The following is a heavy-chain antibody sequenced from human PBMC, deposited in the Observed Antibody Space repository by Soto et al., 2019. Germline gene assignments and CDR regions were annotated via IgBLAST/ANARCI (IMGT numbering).Heavy chain of an antibody. J-gene: IGHJ3*02. CDR3: ARGHGTYYYDSSGYRDAFDI. Sequence: PSETLSLTCTVSGGSISSGAYYWSWIRQHPGKGLEWIGYIYYSGSTSYNPSLKSRVTISVDTSKNQFSLKLSSMTAADTALYYCARGHGTYYYDSSGYRDAFDIWGQGTMVTVSS. CDR2: IYYSGST. V-gene: IGHV4-31*03. D-gene: IGHD3-22*01. CDR1: GGSISSGAYY.